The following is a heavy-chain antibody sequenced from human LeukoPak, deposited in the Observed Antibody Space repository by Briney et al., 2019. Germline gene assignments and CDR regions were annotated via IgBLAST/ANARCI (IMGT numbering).Heavy chain of an antibody. CDR2: IYYSGST. J-gene: IGHJ4*02. D-gene: IGHD6-6*01. CDR1: GGSISSYY. V-gene: IGHV4-59*08. Sequence: SETLSLTCTVSGGSISSYYWSWIRQPPGKGLEWIGYIYYSGSTNYNPSLKSRVTISVDTSKNQFSLKLSSVTAADTAVYYCAGSGGAARRFDYWGQGTLVTVSS. CDR3: AGSGGAARRFDY.